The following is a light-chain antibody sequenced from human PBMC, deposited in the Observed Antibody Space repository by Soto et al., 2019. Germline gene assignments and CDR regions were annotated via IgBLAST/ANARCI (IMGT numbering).Light chain of an antibody. CDR1: QDISNH. Sequence: DIQMTQSPSSLSTSVGDRVTITCQASQDISNHLNWYQQKPGKAPKLLIYDAANLETGVPSRFSGSGSGTNFTFTIRSLQPEDIATYYCQQFDNFPLTFGGGTKMDIK. CDR3: QQFDNFPLT. J-gene: IGKJ4*01. V-gene: IGKV1-33*01. CDR2: DAA.